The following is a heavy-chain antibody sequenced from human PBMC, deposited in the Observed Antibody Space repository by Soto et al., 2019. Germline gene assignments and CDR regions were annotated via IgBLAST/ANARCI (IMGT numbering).Heavy chain of an antibody. D-gene: IGHD2-2*02. J-gene: IGHJ3*02. CDR2: INHSGST. Sequence: SETLSLTCAVYGGSFSGYCWSWIRQPPGKGLEWIGEINHSGSTNYNPSLKSRVTISVDTSKNQFSLKLSSVTAADTAVYYCARGRYCSSTSCYTDAFDIWGQGTMVTVSS. V-gene: IGHV4-34*01. CDR1: GGSFSGYC. CDR3: ARGRYCSSTSCYTDAFDI.